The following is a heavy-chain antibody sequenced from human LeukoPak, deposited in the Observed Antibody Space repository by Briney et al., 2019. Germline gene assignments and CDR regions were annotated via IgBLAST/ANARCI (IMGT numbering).Heavy chain of an antibody. CDR3: AREPDGGNRQPKACEY. D-gene: IGHD4-23*01. V-gene: IGHV3-48*02. J-gene: IGHJ4*02. Sequence: PGGSLRLSCAASGFTFSSYSMNWVRQAPAKGLEWVSYISSSSSTIYYADSVKGRFTISRDNDKNSRYLQLNSLRHEDTAVYYCAREPDGGNRQPKACEYWGEGTRVSVSS. CDR2: ISSSSSTI. CDR1: GFTFSSYS.